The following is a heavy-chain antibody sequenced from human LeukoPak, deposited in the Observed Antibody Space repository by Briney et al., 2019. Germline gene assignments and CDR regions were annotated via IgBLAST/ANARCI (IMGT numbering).Heavy chain of an antibody. CDR3: ARDFRMTMVDY. CDR1: GFTFSSYW. CDR2: IFHSGST. J-gene: IGHJ4*02. D-gene: IGHD4/OR15-4a*01. V-gene: IGHV4-4*02. Sequence: PGGSLRLSCAASGFTFSSYWMSWVRQAPGKGLEWIGTIFHSGSTYYNPSLKSRVTISLGTSKNQFSLRLSSVTAADTAVYYCARDFRMTMVDYWGQGTLVTVSS.